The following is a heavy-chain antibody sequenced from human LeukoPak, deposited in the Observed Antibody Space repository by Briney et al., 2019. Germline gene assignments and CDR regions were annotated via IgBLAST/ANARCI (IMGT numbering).Heavy chain of an antibody. CDR3: ARGTSGLPYYYYGMDV. Sequence: PSETLSLTCTVSGGSISSYYWSWIRQPPGRGLEWIGYIYYSGSTNYNPSLKSRVTISVDTSKNQFSLKLSSVTAADTAVYYCARGTSGLPYYYYGMDVWGQGTTVTVSS. J-gene: IGHJ6*02. CDR1: GGSISSYY. V-gene: IGHV4-59*01. CDR2: IYYSGST.